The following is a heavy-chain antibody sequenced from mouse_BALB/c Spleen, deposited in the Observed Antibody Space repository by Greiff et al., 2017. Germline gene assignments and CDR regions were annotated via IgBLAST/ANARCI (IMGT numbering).Heavy chain of an antibody. V-gene: IGHV2-9*02. CDR3: ARENYGGPFAY. CDR2: IWAGGST. CDR1: GFSLTSYG. D-gene: IGHD1-1*01. Sequence: VQLKESGPGLVAPSQSLSITCTVSGFSLTSYGVHWVRQPPGKGLEWLGVIWAGGSTNYNSALMSRLSISKDNSKSQVFLKMNSLQTDDTAMYYCARENYGGPFAYWGQGTLVTVSA. J-gene: IGHJ3*01.